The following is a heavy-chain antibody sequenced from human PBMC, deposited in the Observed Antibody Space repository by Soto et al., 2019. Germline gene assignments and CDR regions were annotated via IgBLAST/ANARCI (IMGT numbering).Heavy chain of an antibody. V-gene: IGHV3-23*01. Sequence: DVQLLESGGGMVQPGGSLRLSCGASGFTFSIYAMSWVRQAPGKGLEWVSAINGDSSGMYYADSGRGRFTTSRDNSENTLYLQMNSLRAEDTAIYYRGGGEKQIYWCYDLWGRGTLVTVSS. CDR3: GGGEKQIYWCYDL. CDR2: INGDSSGM. D-gene: IGHD3-16*01. J-gene: IGHJ2*01. CDR1: GFTFSIYA.